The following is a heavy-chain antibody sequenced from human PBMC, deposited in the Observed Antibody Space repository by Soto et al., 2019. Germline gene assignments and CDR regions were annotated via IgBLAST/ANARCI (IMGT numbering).Heavy chain of an antibody. CDR2: IYYPGGT. Sequence: PSETLSLTCTVSVDDINTDYYWSWIRPHPGKGLEWIGHIYYPGGTIENPSLKNRLTLSIDTSKNQFSPKLRSVTAADTAVYYCARDAASKNFDSRSYYPHFDPWGQGIQVTVSS. CDR1: VDDINTDYY. V-gene: IGHV4-30-4*01. D-gene: IGHD3-22*01. CDR3: ARDAASKNFDSRSYYPHFDP. J-gene: IGHJ5*02.